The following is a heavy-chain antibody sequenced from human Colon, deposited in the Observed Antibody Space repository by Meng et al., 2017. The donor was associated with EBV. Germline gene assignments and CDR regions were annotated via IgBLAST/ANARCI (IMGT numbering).Heavy chain of an antibody. D-gene: IGHD6-19*01. Sequence: QVKLVESGGGVVEPGTSLIVSCVVSGFSVSKYGMHWVRQAPGKGLEWVALISPNGIWYANSVKGRFSVSRDNSKNTVYLQMKSLRGEDTALYYCARDGIGWYPGDYWGQGPLVTVSS. CDR3: ARDGIGWYPGDY. CDR1: GFSVSKYG. CDR2: ISPNGI. J-gene: IGHJ4*02. V-gene: IGHV3-30*03.